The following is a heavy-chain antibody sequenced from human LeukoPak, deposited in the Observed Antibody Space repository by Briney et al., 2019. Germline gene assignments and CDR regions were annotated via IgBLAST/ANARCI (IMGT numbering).Heavy chain of an antibody. CDR1: GYTFTTYD. J-gene: IGHJ1*01. Sequence: ASVKVSCKASGYTFTTYDINWVRQASGQGLEWMGWMNPNSGDTGYAQKFQGRVTMTRDTSISTAYLDLNSLTSDDTAVYYCARGEAIPMAEHFHYWGQGTLVTVSS. CDR3: ARGEAIPMAEHFHY. D-gene: IGHD2-2*01. CDR2: MNPNSGDT. V-gene: IGHV1-8*01.